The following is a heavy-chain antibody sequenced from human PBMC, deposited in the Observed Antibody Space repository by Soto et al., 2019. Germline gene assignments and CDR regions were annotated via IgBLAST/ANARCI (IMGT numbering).Heavy chain of an antibody. V-gene: IGHV3-23*01. J-gene: IGHJ4*02. CDR2: ITTSEDT. CDR1: GFTFGTYA. D-gene: IGHD3-10*01. Sequence: EVQLLESGEGLVQPGESLRLSCAASGFTFGTYAMGWVRQAPGKGLEWVSGITTSEDTYYADAVKGRFTISRDNSRNTLYLQINSLRVEDSALYYCTNSGGPTGGFDYWGQGILVTVSS. CDR3: TNSGGPTGGFDY.